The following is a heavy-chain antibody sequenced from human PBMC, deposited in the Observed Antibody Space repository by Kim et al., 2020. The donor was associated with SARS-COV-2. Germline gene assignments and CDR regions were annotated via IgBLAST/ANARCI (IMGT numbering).Heavy chain of an antibody. CDR1: GFTFSSYG. CDR2: IGYDGSNK. V-gene: IGHV3-33*01. Sequence: GGSLRLSCAASGFTFSSYGMHWVRQAPGKGLEWVAVIGYDGSNKYYADSVKGRFTISRDNSKNTLYLQMNSLRAEDTAVYYCARDLSPTGGMDVWGQGTTVTVSS. J-gene: IGHJ6*02. CDR3: ARDLSPTGGMDV.